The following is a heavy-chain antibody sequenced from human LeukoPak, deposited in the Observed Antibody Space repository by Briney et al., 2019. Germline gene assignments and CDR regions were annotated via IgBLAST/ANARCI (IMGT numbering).Heavy chain of an antibody. Sequence: KASETLSLTCTVYGGSFSGYYWSWIRQPPGKGLEWIGEINHRGSTNYNPSFKSRVTISVDTSKNQFSLKLSSVTAADTAVYYCATSTLYNIDYWGQGTLVTVSS. CDR1: GGSFSGYY. J-gene: IGHJ4*02. V-gene: IGHV4-34*01. CDR2: INHRGST. D-gene: IGHD5-24*01. CDR3: ATSTLYNIDY.